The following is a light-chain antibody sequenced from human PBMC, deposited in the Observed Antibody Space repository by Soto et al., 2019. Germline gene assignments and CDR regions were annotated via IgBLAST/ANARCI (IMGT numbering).Light chain of an antibody. CDR1: SSNIENNY. CDR2: DNN. J-gene: IGLJ3*02. V-gene: IGLV1-51*01. CDR3: GTWDSSLSAVV. Sequence: QSVLTQPPSVSAAPGQKVTLSCSGSSSNIENNYVSWYQQLPGTAPKLLIYDNNRRPSGIRDRFSGSRSGTSATLDITGPQTGDEVDYYFGTWDSSLSAVVFGGGTKLTVL.